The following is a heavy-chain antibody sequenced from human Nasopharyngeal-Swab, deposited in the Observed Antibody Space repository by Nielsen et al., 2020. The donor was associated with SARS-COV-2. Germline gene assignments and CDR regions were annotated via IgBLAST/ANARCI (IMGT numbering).Heavy chain of an antibody. Sequence: WVRQAPGQRLEWMGWINAGNGNTKYSQKFQGRVTITRDTSASTAYMELSSLRSEDTAVYYRARDRGIYEYYFDYWGQGTLVTVSS. V-gene: IGHV1-3*01. CDR3: ARDRGIYEYYFDY. J-gene: IGHJ4*02. CDR2: INAGNGNT. D-gene: IGHD5/OR15-5a*01.